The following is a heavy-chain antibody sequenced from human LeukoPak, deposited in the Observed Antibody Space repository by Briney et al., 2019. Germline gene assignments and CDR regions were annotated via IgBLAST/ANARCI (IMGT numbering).Heavy chain of an antibody. Sequence: GGSLRLSCAASGFTFSTYAMHWVRQAPGKGLEWVSGISWNSGSIGYADSVKGRFTISRDNAKNSLYLQMNSLRAEDTALYYCAKNAADEDYYFDYWGQGTLVTVSS. CDR2: ISWNSGSI. CDR3: AKNAADEDYYFDY. J-gene: IGHJ4*02. D-gene: IGHD2-15*01. CDR1: GFTFSTYA. V-gene: IGHV3-9*01.